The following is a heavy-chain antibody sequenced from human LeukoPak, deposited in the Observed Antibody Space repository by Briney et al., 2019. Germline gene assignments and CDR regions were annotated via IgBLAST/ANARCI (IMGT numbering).Heavy chain of an antibody. Sequence: SETLSLTCTISGASISSHYWTWIRQPPGKGLEWIGYNYYSGSTNYNPSLKSRVTISVDTSKNQFSLKLSSVTAADTAVYYCARVVYYDSSGYFHNWFDPWGQGTLVTVSS. CDR3: ARVVYYDSSGYFHNWFDP. CDR1: GASISSHY. J-gene: IGHJ5*02. CDR2: NYYSGST. V-gene: IGHV4-59*11. D-gene: IGHD3-22*01.